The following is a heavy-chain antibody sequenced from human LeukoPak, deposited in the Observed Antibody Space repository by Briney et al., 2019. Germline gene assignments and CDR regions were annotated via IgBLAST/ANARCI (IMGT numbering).Heavy chain of an antibody. D-gene: IGHD3-22*01. CDR3: ARASRGLSTMIVVQMTFDP. V-gene: IGHV4-31*03. CDR1: GGPISSGGYY. CDR2: IYYSGST. Sequence: PSETLSLTCTVSGGPISSGGYYWTWIRQHPGKGLEWIGYIYYSGSTYYNPSLKSRVTISVDTSKNQFSLKLSSVTAADTAVYYCARASRGLSTMIVVQMTFDPWGQGTLVTVSS. J-gene: IGHJ5*02.